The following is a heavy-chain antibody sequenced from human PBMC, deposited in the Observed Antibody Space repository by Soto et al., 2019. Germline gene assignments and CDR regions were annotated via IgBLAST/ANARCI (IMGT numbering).Heavy chain of an antibody. V-gene: IGHV3-66*01. Sequence: GGSLRLSCAATGITVSSNYMSWVRQAPGKGLEWVSVIFSDGRTYYADSVKGRFTISRDTSKNTLYLQMNSLRAEDAAVYYCAREERYSSGWSYFDYWGQGTLVTVSS. J-gene: IGHJ4*02. CDR1: GITVSSNY. CDR3: AREERYSSGWSYFDY. D-gene: IGHD6-13*01. CDR2: IFSDGRT.